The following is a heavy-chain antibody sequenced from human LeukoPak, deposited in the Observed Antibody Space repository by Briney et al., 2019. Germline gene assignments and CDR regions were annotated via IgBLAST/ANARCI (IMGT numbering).Heavy chain of an antibody. CDR2: ISGSGGST. V-gene: IGHV3-23*01. J-gene: IGHJ5*02. Sequence: PGRSLRLSCAASGFTFSSYAMSWVRQAPGKGLEWVSAISGSGGSTYYADSVKGRFTISRDNSKNTLYLQMNSLRAEDTAVYYCAKGQHIVVVTARDWFDPWGQGTLVTVSS. D-gene: IGHD2-21*02. CDR3: AKGQHIVVVTARDWFDP. CDR1: GFTFSSYA.